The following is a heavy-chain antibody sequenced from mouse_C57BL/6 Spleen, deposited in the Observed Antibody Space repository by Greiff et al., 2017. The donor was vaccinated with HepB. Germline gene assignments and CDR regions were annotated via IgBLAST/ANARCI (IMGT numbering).Heavy chain of an antibody. CDR3: ARGDGYGYFDC. CDR2: IYPGDGNT. J-gene: IGHJ2*01. V-gene: IGHV1-80*01. CDR1: GYAFSSYW. D-gene: IGHD2-2*01. Sequence: QVQLQQSGAELVKPGASVKISCKASGYAFSSYWMNWVKQRPGKGLEWIGQIYPGDGNTNYNGKFKGKATLTADKSSSTAYLQLSSLTSEGSAVYFSARGDGYGYFDCWGQGTTLTVSS.